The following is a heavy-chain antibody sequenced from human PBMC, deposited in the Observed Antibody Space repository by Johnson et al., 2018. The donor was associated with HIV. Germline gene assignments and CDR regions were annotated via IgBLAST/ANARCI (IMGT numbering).Heavy chain of an antibody. CDR2: YDGNNK. CDR3: ARDRAHYYDSSGYYESGAFDI. D-gene: IGHD3-22*01. J-gene: IGHJ3*02. V-gene: IGHV3-30*03. Sequence: YDGNNKQYVDSVKGRSTLCSDTSKNTLYLRMNSLRTEDTAVYYCARDRAHYYDSSGYYESGAFDIWGQGTMVTVSS.